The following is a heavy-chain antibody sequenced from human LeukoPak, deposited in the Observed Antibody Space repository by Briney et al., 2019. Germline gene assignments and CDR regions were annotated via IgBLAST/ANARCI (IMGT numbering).Heavy chain of an antibody. V-gene: IGHV3-33*01. CDR3: ARAGDAFDI. Sequence: GGSLRLSCVASGFTFSSYGMHWVRQAPGKGLEWVAVIWYDGSDKYYTDSVKGRFTISRDNSKNTLYLQMNSLRAEDTAIYYCARAGDAFDIWGQGTMVTVSS. CDR2: IWYDGSDK. J-gene: IGHJ3*02. CDR1: GFTFSSYG.